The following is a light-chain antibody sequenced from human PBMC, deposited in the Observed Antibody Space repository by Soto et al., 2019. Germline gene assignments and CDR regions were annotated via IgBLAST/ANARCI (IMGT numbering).Light chain of an antibody. CDR3: HQYGSSRKT. J-gene: IGKJ1*01. CDR1: QSVSSSY. Sequence: EIVLTQSPGTLSLSPGERATLSCRASQSVSSSYLAWYQQKPGQAPRLLIYGASIRATGIPDRFSGSGSGTDFTLTISRLEPEDFAVYYCHQYGSSRKTFGQGTKVDIK. V-gene: IGKV3-20*01. CDR2: GAS.